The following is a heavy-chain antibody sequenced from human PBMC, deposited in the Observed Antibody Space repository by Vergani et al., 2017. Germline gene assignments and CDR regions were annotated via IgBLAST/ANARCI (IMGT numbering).Heavy chain of an antibody. CDR2: ISYSGGT. J-gene: IGHJ4*02. CDR1: GGSISSYY. Sequence: QVQLQESGPGLVKPSETLSLTCTVSGGSISSYYWSWFQQPPGKGLEWIGYISYSGGTNYNPSLKSRVTISVATSKNQFSLKLSSVTAADTAVYYRARVPADSSGLFDYWGQGTLVTVSS. CDR3: ARVPADSSGLFDY. V-gene: IGHV4-59*01. D-gene: IGHD3-22*01.